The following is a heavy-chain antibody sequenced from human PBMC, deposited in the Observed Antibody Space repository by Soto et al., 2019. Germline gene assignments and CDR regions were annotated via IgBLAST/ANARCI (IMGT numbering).Heavy chain of an antibody. V-gene: IGHV1-69*06. J-gene: IGHJ4*02. D-gene: IGHD3-22*01. CDR3: ARARYYYDGSGHYYLDY. Sequence: QGQLVQSGAEVKKPGSSVKVSCKASGGTFSSYGINWVRQAPGQGLEWMGGIIPVLTTTNYAQKFQGRVTITADKSTTTAYMELTSLRSEDTAVYYCARARYYYDGSGHYYLDYWGQGTLVTVSS. CDR1: GGTFSSYG. CDR2: IIPVLTTT.